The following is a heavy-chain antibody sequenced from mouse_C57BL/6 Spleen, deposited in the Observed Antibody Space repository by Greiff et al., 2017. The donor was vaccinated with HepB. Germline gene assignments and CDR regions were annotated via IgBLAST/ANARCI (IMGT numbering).Heavy chain of an antibody. CDR3: ARSGRTGNYFDY. J-gene: IGHJ2*01. D-gene: IGHD4-1*01. Sequence: EVHLVESGGGLVQPGGSLSLSCAASGFTFTDYYMSWVRQPPGKALEWLGFIRNKANGYTTEYSASVKGRFTISRDNSQSILYLQMNALRAEDSATYYCARSGRTGNYFDYWGQGTTLTVSS. V-gene: IGHV7-3*01. CDR2: IRNKANGYTT. CDR1: GFTFTDYY.